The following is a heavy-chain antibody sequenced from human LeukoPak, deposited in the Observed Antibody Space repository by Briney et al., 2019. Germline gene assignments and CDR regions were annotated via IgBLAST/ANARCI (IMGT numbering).Heavy chain of an antibody. J-gene: IGHJ6*03. V-gene: IGHV4-39*01. CDR3: ARLSYYYYMDV. Sequence: KPSETLSLTCTVSGGSISSSSYYWGWIRQPPGKGLEWIGGIYYSGSTYDNPSLKSRVTISVDTSKNQFSLKLSSVTAADTAVYYRARLSYYYYMDVWGKGTTVTVSS. CDR1: GGSISSSSYY. CDR2: IYYSGST.